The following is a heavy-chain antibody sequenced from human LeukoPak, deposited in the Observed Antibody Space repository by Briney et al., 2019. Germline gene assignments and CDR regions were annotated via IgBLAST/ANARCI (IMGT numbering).Heavy chain of an antibody. Sequence: SETLSLTCTVSGGSISRYYWSWIRQHPGKGLEWIGYIYYSGSTNYNPSLKSRVTISVDTSKNQFSLKLSSVTAADTAVYYCARLEYDILTGYPYYFDYWGQGTLVTVSS. CDR3: ARLEYDILTGYPYYFDY. CDR1: GGSISRYY. CDR2: IYYSGST. V-gene: IGHV4-59*08. J-gene: IGHJ4*02. D-gene: IGHD3-9*01.